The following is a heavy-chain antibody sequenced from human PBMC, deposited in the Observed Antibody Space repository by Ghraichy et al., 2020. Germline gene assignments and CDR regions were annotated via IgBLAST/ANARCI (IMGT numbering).Heavy chain of an antibody. CDR3: ARPGWEGAIAHWFDP. CDR1: GYTFTSYY. D-gene: IGHD3-16*02. Sequence: ASVKVSCKASGYTFTSYYMHWVRQAPGQGLEWMGIINPSGGSTSYAQKFQGRVTMTRDTSTSTVYMELSSLRSEDTAVYYCARPGWEGAIAHWFDPWGQGTLVTVSS. J-gene: IGHJ5*02. CDR2: INPSGGST. V-gene: IGHV1-46*01.